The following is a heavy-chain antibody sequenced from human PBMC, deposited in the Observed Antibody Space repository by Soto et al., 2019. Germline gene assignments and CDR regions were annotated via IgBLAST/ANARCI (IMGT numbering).Heavy chain of an antibody. J-gene: IGHJ4*02. CDR1: GFTFSTYA. CDR3: EKERSSGWSFDY. CDR2: ISGSGDST. V-gene: IGHV3-23*01. Sequence: EVQLLESGGGLVQPGGSLRLSCAASGFTFSTYAMNWVRQAPGKGLEWVSGISGSGDSTYYADSVKGRFTVSRDNSKNTLYLQMNSLRAEDTAVFYCEKERSSGWSFDYWGQGTLVTVSS. D-gene: IGHD6-19*01.